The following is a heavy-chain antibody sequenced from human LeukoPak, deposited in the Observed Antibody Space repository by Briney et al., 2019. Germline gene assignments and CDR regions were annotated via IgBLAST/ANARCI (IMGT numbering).Heavy chain of an antibody. Sequence: PGGSLRLSCAGSGFNFGTSTMNWARQAPGKGLERVSSISDDGRDTHYSDSVRGRFTISRDNAETSLYLQMNSLRAEDTAIYFCLRGDTRDYWGQGTLVTVSS. D-gene: IGHD2-15*01. V-gene: IGHV3-21*01. J-gene: IGHJ4*02. CDR2: ISDDGRDT. CDR3: LRGDTRDY. CDR1: GFNFGTST.